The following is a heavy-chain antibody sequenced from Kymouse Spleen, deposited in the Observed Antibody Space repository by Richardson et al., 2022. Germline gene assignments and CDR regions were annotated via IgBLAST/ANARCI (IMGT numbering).Heavy chain of an antibody. J-gene: IGHJ6*02. CDR1: GFTFSSYG. Sequence: QVQLVESGGGVVQPGRSLRLSCAASGFTFSSYGMHWVRQAPGKGLEWVAVIWYDGSNKYYADSVKGRFTISRDNSKNTLYLQMNSLRAEDTAVYYCAASSIAAAGTLYYYGMDVWGQGTTVTVSS. CDR3: AASSIAAAGTLYYYGMDV. CDR2: IWYDGSNK. D-gene: IGHD6-13*01. V-gene: IGHV3-33*01.